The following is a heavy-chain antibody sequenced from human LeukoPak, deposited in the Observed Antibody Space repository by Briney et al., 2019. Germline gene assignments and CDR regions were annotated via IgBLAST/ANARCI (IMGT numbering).Heavy chain of an antibody. CDR3: AKPSSTGWYVAS. Sequence: PGGSLRLSCAASGFTFSSYAMSWVRQAPGKGLEWVSEITSRGSNTYYADSVKGRLAISRDNSKKTLYLQMNSLRAEDTAIYYCAKPSSTGWYVASWGQGTLVTVSS. D-gene: IGHD6-19*01. V-gene: IGHV3-23*01. CDR2: ITSRGSNT. J-gene: IGHJ5*02. CDR1: GFTFSSYA.